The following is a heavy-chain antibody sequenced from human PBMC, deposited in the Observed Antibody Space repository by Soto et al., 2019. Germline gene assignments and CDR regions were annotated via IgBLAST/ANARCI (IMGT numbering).Heavy chain of an antibody. D-gene: IGHD1-1*01. Sequence: QVQLQESGPGLVKSSQTLSLTCSVSGGSISRSVYYWTWLRQHPGKGLEWIGHTYYAGSTYPNPALKRRLAISLDTSKNQFALKVISVTAADTAVYYWAGGLTTLYYFDSWGQGTLVSVSS. CDR1: GGSISRSVYY. V-gene: IGHV4-31*03. CDR3: AGGLTTLYYFDS. CDR2: TYYAGST. J-gene: IGHJ4*02.